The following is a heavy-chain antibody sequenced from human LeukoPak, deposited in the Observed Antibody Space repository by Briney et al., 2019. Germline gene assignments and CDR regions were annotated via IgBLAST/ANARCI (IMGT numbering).Heavy chain of an antibody. Sequence: SETLSLTCAVYGGSFSGYYWSWIRQPPGKGLEWIGEINHSGSTNYNPSLKSRVTISVDRSKNQFSLKLSSVTAADTAVYYCASGGRNCSGGSCYFDYWGQGTLVTVSS. D-gene: IGHD2-15*01. CDR3: ASGGRNCSGGSCYFDY. CDR1: GGSFSGYY. J-gene: IGHJ4*02. CDR2: INHSGST. V-gene: IGHV4-34*01.